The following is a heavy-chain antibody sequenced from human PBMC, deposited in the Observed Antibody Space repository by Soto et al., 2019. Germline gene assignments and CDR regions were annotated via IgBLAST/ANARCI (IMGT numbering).Heavy chain of an antibody. CDR2: ISSSSSYI. Sequence: EVQLVESGGGLVKPGGSLRLSCAASGFTFSSYSMNWVRQAPGKGLEWVSSISSSSSYIYYADSVKGRFTISRDNAKNSLYLQMNSLRAEDTAVYYCAREYGGNSNYCDSWGQGTLVTVSS. CDR1: GFTFSSYS. D-gene: IGHD2-21*02. CDR3: AREYGGNSNYCDS. J-gene: IGHJ4*02. V-gene: IGHV3-21*01.